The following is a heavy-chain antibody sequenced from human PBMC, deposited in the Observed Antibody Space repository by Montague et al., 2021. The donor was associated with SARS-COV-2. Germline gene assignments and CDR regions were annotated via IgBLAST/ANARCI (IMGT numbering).Heavy chain of an antibody. CDR3: ASMVRAQVYYFDY. J-gene: IGHJ4*02. D-gene: IGHD3-10*01. CDR2: IFYSGST. CDR1: GGSISSSSYY. V-gene: IGHV4-39*01. Sequence: LSLTFPVSGGSISSSSYYWGWIRQPPGKGLEWIGSIFYSGSTDYNPSLKSRVTISVDTSKNQFSLKLSSVTAADTAVYYCASMVRAQVYYFDYWGQGTLVTVSS.